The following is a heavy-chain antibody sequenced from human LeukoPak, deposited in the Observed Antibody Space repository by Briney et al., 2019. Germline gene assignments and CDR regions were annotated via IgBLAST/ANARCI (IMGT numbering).Heavy chain of an antibody. Sequence: GASVKVSCKASGYTFTGYYMHWVRQAPGQGLEWMGWINPNSGGTNYAQKFQGRVTMTRDTSISTAYMELSRLRSDDTAVYYCARAGSVYDFWSCYYYMDVWGKGTTVTVSS. CDR1: GYTFTGYY. CDR2: INPNSGGT. D-gene: IGHD3-3*01. V-gene: IGHV1-2*02. CDR3: ARAGSVYDFWSCYYYMDV. J-gene: IGHJ6*03.